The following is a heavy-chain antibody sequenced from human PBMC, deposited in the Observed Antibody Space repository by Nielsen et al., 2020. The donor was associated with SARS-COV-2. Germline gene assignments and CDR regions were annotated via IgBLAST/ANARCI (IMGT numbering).Heavy chain of an antibody. V-gene: IGHV5-10-1*01. J-gene: IGHJ6*02. D-gene: IGHD6-13*01. CDR3: ARRAIAAAGDYYYYGMDV. Sequence: GSLKISCKGSGYSFTSYWISWVRQMPGKGLEWMGRIDPSDSYTNYSPSFQGHVTISADKSISTAYLQWSSLKASDTAMYYCARRAIAAAGDYYYYGMDVWGQGTTVTVSS. CDR2: IDPSDSYT. CDR1: GYSFTSYW.